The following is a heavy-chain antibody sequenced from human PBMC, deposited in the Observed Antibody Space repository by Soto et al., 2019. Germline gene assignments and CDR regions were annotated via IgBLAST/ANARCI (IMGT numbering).Heavy chain of an antibody. CDR3: TTRHVEYSSSSGPYYFDY. V-gene: IGHV3-15*07. Sequence: EVQLVESGGGLVKPGGSLRLSCAASGFTFSNAWMNWVRQAPGKGLEWVGRIKSKTDGGTTDYAAPVKGRFTISRDDSKNTLYLQMNSLKTEDPAVYYCTTRHVEYSSSSGPYYFDYWGQGTLVTVSS. J-gene: IGHJ4*02. D-gene: IGHD6-6*01. CDR2: IKSKTDGGTT. CDR1: GFTFSNAW.